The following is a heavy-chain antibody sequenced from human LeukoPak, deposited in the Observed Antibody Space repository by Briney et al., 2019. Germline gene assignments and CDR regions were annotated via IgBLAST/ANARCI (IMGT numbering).Heavy chain of an antibody. Sequence: GASVKVSCKASGYTFTSYDINWVRQATGQGLEWMGWMNPNSGNTGYAQKFQGRVTITRNTSISTAYMELSSLRSEDTAVYYCARRARQYNWNDPGDAFDIWGQGTMVTVSS. CDR1: GYTFTSYD. CDR3: ARRARQYNWNDPGDAFDI. J-gene: IGHJ3*02. CDR2: MNPNSGNT. D-gene: IGHD1-1*01. V-gene: IGHV1-8*03.